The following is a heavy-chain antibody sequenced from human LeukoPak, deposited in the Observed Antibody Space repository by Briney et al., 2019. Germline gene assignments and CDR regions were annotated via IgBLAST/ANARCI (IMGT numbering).Heavy chain of an antibody. V-gene: IGHV3-23*01. CDR1: GFTFNNYA. J-gene: IGHJ4*02. Sequence: GGSLRLSCAASGFTFNNYALTWVRQTPGKGLECVSAISGDGVSPYYADSVKGRFTVSRDNSKNTLYLQMSSLRAGDTAVYYCAKAGHYGSGSYYSDYWGRGTLVTVSP. CDR2: ISGDGVSP. D-gene: IGHD3-10*01. CDR3: AKAGHYGSGSYYSDY.